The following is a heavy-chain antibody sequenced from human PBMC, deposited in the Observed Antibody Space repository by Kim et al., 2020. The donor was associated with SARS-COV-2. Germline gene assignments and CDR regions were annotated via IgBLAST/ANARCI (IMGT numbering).Heavy chain of an antibody. CDR2: INPSGGST. J-gene: IGHJ6*02. Sequence: ASVKVSCKASGYTFTSYYMHWVRQAPGQGLEWMGIINPSGGSTSYAQKFQGRVTMTRDTSTSTVYMELSSLRSEDMAVYYCARDLTTTVTTPGVGYYYGMDVWGQGTTVTVSS. D-gene: IGHD4-17*01. V-gene: IGHV1-46*01. CDR1: GYTFTSYY. CDR3: ARDLTTTVTTPGVGYYYGMDV.